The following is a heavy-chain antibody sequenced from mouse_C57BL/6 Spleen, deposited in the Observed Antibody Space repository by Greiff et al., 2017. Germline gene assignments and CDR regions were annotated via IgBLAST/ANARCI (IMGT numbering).Heavy chain of an antibody. D-gene: IGHD1-1*01. J-gene: IGHJ2*01. CDR2: IYPGDGDT. V-gene: IGHV1-82*01. Sequence: QVQLQQSGPELVKPGASVKISCKASGYAFSSSWMNWVKQRPGKGLEWIGRIYPGDGDTNYNGKFKGKATLTADKSSSTAYMQLSSLTSEDSAVYVCARTYYGSSLFDYWGQGTTLTVSS. CDR1: GYAFSSSW. CDR3: ARTYYGSSLFDY.